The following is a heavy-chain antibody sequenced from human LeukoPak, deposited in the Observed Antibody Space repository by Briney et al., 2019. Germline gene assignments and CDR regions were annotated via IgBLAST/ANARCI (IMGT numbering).Heavy chain of an antibody. D-gene: IGHD3-22*01. CDR3: ATDFYDST. CDR1: GFTFSDAW. Sequence: GGSLRLSCATSGFTFSDAWMNWVRQAPGKGLEWVGRIRSNSDGGTIDYAAPVKGRFTLSRDDSKTTLYLQMNSLQTEDTAVYYCATDFYDSTWGQGTLVTVSS. J-gene: IGHJ5*02. CDR2: IRSNSDGGTI. V-gene: IGHV3-15*07.